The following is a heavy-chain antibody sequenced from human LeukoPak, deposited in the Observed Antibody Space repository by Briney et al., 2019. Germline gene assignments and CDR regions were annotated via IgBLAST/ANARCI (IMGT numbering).Heavy chain of an antibody. D-gene: IGHD6-19*01. CDR1: GGSVSSGSYY. CDR3: AREAVHLYSSGWYAFDY. V-gene: IGHV4-61*01. Sequence: SETLSLTRTVSGGSVSSGSYYWSWIRQPPGKGLEWIGYIYYSGSTNYNPSLKSRVTISVDTSKNQFSLKLSSVTAADTAVYYCAREAVHLYSSGWYAFDYWGQGTTVTVSS. J-gene: IGHJ4*02. CDR2: IYYSGST.